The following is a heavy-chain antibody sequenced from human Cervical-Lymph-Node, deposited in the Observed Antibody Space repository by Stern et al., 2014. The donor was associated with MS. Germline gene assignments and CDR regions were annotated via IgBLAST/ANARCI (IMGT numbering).Heavy chain of an antibody. Sequence: QVQLVQSGSELKKPGASVKISCKATGYNFTRNAMNWVRHAPGKGLEWMGWINNNTGHPTSARGFTGRFVFSLDTSVSTAFLQISSLKTEDTAVYYCARPIGAADHAFDHWGQGTLVTVSS. J-gene: IGHJ4*02. CDR1: GYNFTRNA. CDR3: ARPIGAADHAFDH. V-gene: IGHV7-4-1*02. CDR2: INNNTGHP. D-gene: IGHD6-13*01.